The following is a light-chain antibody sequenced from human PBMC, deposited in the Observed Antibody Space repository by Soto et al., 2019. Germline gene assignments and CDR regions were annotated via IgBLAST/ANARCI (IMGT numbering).Light chain of an antibody. CDR1: QSIGRY. J-gene: IGKJ4*01. CDR3: QQRANWLT. CDR2: DAS. Sequence: EIVLTQSPATLSLSPGERVTLSCRASQSIGRYLAWYQHKPGQAPRLLIYDASNRATGIPARFSGSGSGTDFTLTISSLEPEDFADYYCQQRANWLTFGGGTKVKIK. V-gene: IGKV3-11*01.